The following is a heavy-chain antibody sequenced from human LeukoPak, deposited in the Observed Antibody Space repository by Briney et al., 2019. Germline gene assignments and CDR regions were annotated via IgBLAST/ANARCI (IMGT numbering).Heavy chain of an antibody. CDR1: GFTFSSYA. V-gene: IGHV3-30-3*01. J-gene: IGHJ4*02. CDR3: AKAKIFGVVDY. CDR2: ISYDGSNK. Sequence: GRSLRLSCAASGFTFSSYAMHWVRQAPGKGLEWVAVISYDGSNKYYADSVKGRFTISRDNSKNTLYLQMNSLRAEDTAVYYCAKAKIFGVVDYWGQGTLVTVSS. D-gene: IGHD3-3*01.